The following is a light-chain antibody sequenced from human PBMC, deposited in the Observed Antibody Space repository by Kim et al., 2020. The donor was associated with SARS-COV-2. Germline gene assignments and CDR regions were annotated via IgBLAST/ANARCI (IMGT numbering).Light chain of an antibody. CDR2: GAS. Sequence: ETVLTQSPATLFLSPGERAALSCRASQSVRSSYLAWYQQQPGQAHRLLIYGASSRATGIPDRFSGSGSETDFTHTITRLEPDDFSVYYCQQYGTSPLTFSEGTKVYIK. V-gene: IGKV3-20*01. J-gene: IGKJ4*01. CDR1: QSVRSSY. CDR3: QQYGTSPLT.